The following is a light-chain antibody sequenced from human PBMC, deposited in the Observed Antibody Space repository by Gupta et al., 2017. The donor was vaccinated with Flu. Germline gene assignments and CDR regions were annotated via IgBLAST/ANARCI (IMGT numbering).Light chain of an antibody. CDR2: AAS. V-gene: IGKV1-39*01. CDR1: QSISSY. Sequence: DIQMTQSPSSLSASVGDRVTITCRASQSISSYLNWYQQKPGKAPKLLIYAASRLQSGVPSRFSGSGYGTDFTLTISRRQPEDFANYYCQHRHSTPWTFGQGTXVEIK. J-gene: IGKJ1*01. CDR3: QHRHSTPWT.